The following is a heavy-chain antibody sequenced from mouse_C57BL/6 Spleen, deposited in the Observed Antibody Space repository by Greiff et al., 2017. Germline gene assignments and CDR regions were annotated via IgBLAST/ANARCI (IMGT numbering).Heavy chain of an antibody. CDR2: IRNKANNHAT. D-gene: IGHD1-1*01. Sequence: EVQVVESGGGLVQPGGSMKLSCAASGFTFSDAWMDWVRQSPEKGLEWVAEIRNKANNHATYYAESVKGRFTISRDDSKSSVYLQMNSLRAEDTGIYYCTRGSSYPYAMDYWGQGTSVTVSS. J-gene: IGHJ4*01. V-gene: IGHV6-6*01. CDR3: TRGSSYPYAMDY. CDR1: GFTFSDAW.